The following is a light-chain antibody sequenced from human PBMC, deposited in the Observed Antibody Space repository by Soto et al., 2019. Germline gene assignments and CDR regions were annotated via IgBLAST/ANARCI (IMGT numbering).Light chain of an antibody. CDR3: QQANSFPLT. Sequence: DIQMTQSPSSVSASVGDRVSITCRASQGISNWLAWYQQKPGRAPKLLIYTGSSLQSGVPSRCSGTGSGTDFTLTISSLQPEDVATYYCQQANSFPLTFGGGTKVEIK. V-gene: IGKV1-12*01. CDR1: QGISNW. CDR2: TGS. J-gene: IGKJ4*01.